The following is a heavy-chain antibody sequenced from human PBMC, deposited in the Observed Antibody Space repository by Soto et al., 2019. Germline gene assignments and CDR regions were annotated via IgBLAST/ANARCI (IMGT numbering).Heavy chain of an antibody. CDR1: GYTFTSYD. CDR3: ARGGYSSSWYVFDYYMDV. D-gene: IGHD6-13*01. CDR2: MNPNSGNT. Sequence: ASVKVSCKASGYTFTSYDINWVRQATGQGLEWMGWMNPNSGNTGYAQKFQGRVTMTRNTSISTAYMEPSSLRSEDTAAYYCARGGYSSSWYVFDYYMDVWGKGTTVTVSS. V-gene: IGHV1-8*01. J-gene: IGHJ6*03.